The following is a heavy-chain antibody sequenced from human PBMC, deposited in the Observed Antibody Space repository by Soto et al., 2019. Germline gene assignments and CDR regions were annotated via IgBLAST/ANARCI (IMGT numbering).Heavy chain of an antibody. D-gene: IGHD3-22*01. J-gene: IGHJ4*02. V-gene: IGHV1-18*01. CDR2: ISPYNGNT. CDR1: GYTFINSA. Sequence: QVQLVQSGGEVKQPGASVRVSCKATGYTFINSAIAWVRQAPGQGLEWMGWISPYNGNTNYAQRVQGSVTITTDTSTSTAYMEIRSLRSDDTAVYYCARDQSSGVFDYWGQGTLVTVST. CDR3: ARDQSSGVFDY.